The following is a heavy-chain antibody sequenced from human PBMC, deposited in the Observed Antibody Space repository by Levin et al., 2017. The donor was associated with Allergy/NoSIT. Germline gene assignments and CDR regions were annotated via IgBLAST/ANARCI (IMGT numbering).Heavy chain of an antibody. CDR2: IRTDGYNV. CDR1: GFTVSSYG. J-gene: IGHJ4*02. V-gene: IGHV3-48*04. Sequence: GGSLRLSCAVSGFTVSSYGMHWVRQAPGKGLEWVSYIRTDGYNVHYADSVKGRFTISRDDAMNSLSLQLYSLRVEDTAVYFCARDFRWSCDSWGLRTLVTVSS. D-gene: IGHD5-24*01. CDR3: ARDFRWSCDS.